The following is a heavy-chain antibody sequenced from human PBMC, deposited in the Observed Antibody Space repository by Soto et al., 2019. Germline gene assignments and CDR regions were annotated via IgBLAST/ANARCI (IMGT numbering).Heavy chain of an antibody. CDR1: GGSISSSNW. CDR3: ARVNYYGSGNYDESWFDP. Sequence: SETLSLTCAVSGGSISSSNWWSWVRQPPGKGLEWIGEIYHSGSTNYNPSLKSRVTISVDKSKNQFSLKLSSVTAADTAVYYCARVNYYGSGNYDESWFDPWGQGTLVT. V-gene: IGHV4-4*02. J-gene: IGHJ5*02. CDR2: IYHSGST. D-gene: IGHD3-10*01.